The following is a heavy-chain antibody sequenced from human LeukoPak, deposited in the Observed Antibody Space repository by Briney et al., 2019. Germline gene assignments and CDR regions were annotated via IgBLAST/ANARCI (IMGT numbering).Heavy chain of an antibody. CDR1: GFTFSSYS. J-gene: IGHJ4*02. V-gene: IGHV3-21*01. CDR3: ARAHLLYYFDY. Sequence: GGSLRLSCAASGFTFSSYSMNWVRQAPGKGLEWVSSISSSSSYIYYADSVKGRFTISRDNAKNSLYLQMNSVRAEDTAVYYCARAHLLYYFDYWGQGTLVTVSS. CDR2: ISSSSSYI.